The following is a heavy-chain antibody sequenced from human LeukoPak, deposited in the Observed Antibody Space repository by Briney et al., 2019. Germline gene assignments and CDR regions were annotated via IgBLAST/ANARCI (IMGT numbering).Heavy chain of an antibody. V-gene: IGHV1-69*06. CDR1: GGTFSSYA. D-gene: IGHD6-13*01. J-gene: IGHJ4*02. Sequence: SSVNVSCKASGGTFSSYAISGVRQAPGQGLEWMGGIIPIFGKANYAQKFQGRVTITADKSTSTAYMELRSLRSEDTAVYYCARSPIKDIAAVSYYFDYWGQGTLVTVSS. CDR2: IIPIFGKA. CDR3: ARSPIKDIAAVSYYFDY.